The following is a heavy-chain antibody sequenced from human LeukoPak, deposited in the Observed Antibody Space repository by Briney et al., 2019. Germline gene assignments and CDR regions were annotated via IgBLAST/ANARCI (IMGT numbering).Heavy chain of an antibody. Sequence: PGESLKISCQGSGYSFTSSWIGWVRQMPGKGLEWMGIIYPGDPDTRYSPSFQGQVTISADKSISTAYLQWSSLKASDTAMYYCARFSVGGTYYPNYWGQGTLVSVSS. J-gene: IGHJ4*02. D-gene: IGHD1-26*01. CDR2: IYPGDPDT. CDR3: ARFSVGGTYYPNY. CDR1: GYSFTSSW. V-gene: IGHV5-51*01.